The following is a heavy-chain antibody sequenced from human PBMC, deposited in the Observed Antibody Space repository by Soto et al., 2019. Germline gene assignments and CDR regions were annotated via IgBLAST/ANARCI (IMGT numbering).Heavy chain of an antibody. J-gene: IGHJ3*01. CDR1: GFTFINYA. CDR3: AKKGLGSLKTFCSNSDCHYAFDL. V-gene: IGHV3-23*01. Sequence: EVQLLESGGGLVQPGGSLRLSCAASGFTFINYAMIWVRQAPGKGLEWVSTISGGGDGTYYADSVKGDCTISRDNSKNTLYLQMNSLRAEDTAIYYCAKKGLGSLKTFCSNSDCHYAFDLWGQGTVVTVSS. CDR2: ISGGGDGT. D-gene: IGHD2-8*01.